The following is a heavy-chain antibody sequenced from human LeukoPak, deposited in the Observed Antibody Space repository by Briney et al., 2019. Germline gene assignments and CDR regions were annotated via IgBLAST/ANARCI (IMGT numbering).Heavy chain of an antibody. V-gene: IGHV3-74*01. D-gene: IGHD3-22*01. CDR3: ARSRGYSPRHFDY. J-gene: IGHJ4*02. CDR2: INSDGSST. Sequence: GGSLRLSCAASGFTFSSYWMHWVRQAPGKGLVWISRINSDGSSTSYADSVKGRFTISRDNAKNTLYLQMNSLRAEDTAVYYCARSRGYSPRHFDYWGQGTLVTVSS. CDR1: GFTFSSYW.